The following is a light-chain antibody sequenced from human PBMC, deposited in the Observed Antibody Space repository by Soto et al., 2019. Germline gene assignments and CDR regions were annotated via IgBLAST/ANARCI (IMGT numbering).Light chain of an antibody. CDR2: DAS. CDR3: QQYYSFPPT. J-gene: IGKJ1*01. V-gene: IGKV1-39*01. CDR1: QAIRRY. Sequence: DIQMTQSPSSLSASVGDRVTITCRASQAIRRYLNCYQQKPGKAPKLLIYDASSLESGVPSRFSGSGSGTDFTLTISCLQSEDFATYYCQQYYSFPPTFGQGTKVDIK.